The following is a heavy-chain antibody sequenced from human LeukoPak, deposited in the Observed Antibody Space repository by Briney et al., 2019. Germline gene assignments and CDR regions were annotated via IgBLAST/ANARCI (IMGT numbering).Heavy chain of an antibody. D-gene: IGHD3-22*01. V-gene: IGHV3-21*01. CDR2: ISSSSSYI. CDR3: ARDSEYYYDSSGYYQSFDY. J-gene: IGHJ4*02. CDR1: GFTFSSYS. Sequence: PGGSLRLSCAASGFTFSSYSMNWVRQAPGKGLEWVSSISSSSSYIYYADSVKGRFTISRDNAKNSLYLQMNSLRAEDTAVYYCARDSEYYYDSSGYYQSFDYWGLGTLVTVSS.